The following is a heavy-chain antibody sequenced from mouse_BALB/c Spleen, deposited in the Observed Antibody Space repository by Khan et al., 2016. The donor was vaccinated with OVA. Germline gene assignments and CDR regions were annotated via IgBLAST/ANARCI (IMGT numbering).Heavy chain of an antibody. CDR1: GYTFTSYW. V-gene: IGHV1-61*01. Sequence: QVQLQQSGAELVRPGASVKLSCKASGYTFTSYWMNWVRQRPGQGLEWVGKINPSDSESHYNQMFKDKATLTVEKSSGTAYMQISSLTSEDSAVYFCTRREKYGYDPSWFAYWGQGTLVTVSA. J-gene: IGHJ3*01. CDR3: TRREKYGYDPSWFAY. D-gene: IGHD2-2*01. CDR2: INPSDSES.